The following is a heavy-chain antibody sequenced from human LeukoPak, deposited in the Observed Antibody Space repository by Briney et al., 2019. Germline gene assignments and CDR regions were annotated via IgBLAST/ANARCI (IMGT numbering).Heavy chain of an antibody. CDR1: GFTFSSYA. J-gene: IGHJ4*02. Sequence: GGSLRLSCAASGFTFSSYAMHWVRQAPGKGLEWVAVISYDGSNKYYADSVKGRFTISRDNSKNTLYLQMNSLRAEDTAVYYWARDYEGIALGGTGGGFDYWGQGTLVTVSS. V-gene: IGHV3-30-3*01. D-gene: IGHD6-19*01. CDR2: ISYDGSNK. CDR3: ARDYEGIALGGTGGGFDY.